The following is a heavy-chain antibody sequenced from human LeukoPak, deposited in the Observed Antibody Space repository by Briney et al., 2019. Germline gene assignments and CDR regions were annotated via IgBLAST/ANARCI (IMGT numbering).Heavy chain of an antibody. CDR1: GFTFSNYA. D-gene: IGHD5-12*01. Sequence: GRSLRLSCAASGFTFSNYAMHWVRQAPGKGLEWVAVISYDGSNKFYADSVKGRFTISRDNSKNTLHLQMNSLRAEDTAVYYCARSLATLYYYMDVWVKGTTVTVSS. CDR2: ISYDGSNK. V-gene: IGHV3-30*04. CDR3: ARSLATLYYYMDV. J-gene: IGHJ6*03.